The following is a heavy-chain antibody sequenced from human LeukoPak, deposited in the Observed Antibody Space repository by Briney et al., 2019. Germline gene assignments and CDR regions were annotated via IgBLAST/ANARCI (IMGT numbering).Heavy chain of an antibody. CDR2: ISPTGSTT. D-gene: IGHD6-6*01. Sequence: GGSLRLSCTASGFSFSGHWMHWARHLPGKGRVWVSRISPTGSTTSYADSVKGRFTVSRDNAKNTLYLQVNNLRAEDTAVYYCARGPNSNWSGLDLWGQGSLLTVS. V-gene: IGHV3-74*01. CDR3: ARGPNSNWSGLDL. J-gene: IGHJ4*02. CDR1: GFSFSGHW.